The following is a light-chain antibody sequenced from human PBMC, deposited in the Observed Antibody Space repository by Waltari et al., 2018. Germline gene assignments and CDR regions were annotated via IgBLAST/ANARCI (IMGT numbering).Light chain of an antibody. J-gene: IGLJ3*02. CDR1: SGSIASNY. CDR3: QSYDSSNRWV. CDR2: EDN. V-gene: IGLV6-57*01. Sequence: NFMLTQPHSVSESPGKPVTISCTRSSGSIASNYVPWYQQRPGSSPTTVIYEDNQRPSGVPDRFSGSIDSSSNSASLTISGLKTEDEADYYCQSYDSSNRWVFGGGTKLTVL.